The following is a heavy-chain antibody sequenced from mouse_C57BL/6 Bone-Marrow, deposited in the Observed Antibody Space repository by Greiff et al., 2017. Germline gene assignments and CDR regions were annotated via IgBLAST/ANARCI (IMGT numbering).Heavy chain of an antibody. J-gene: IGHJ1*03. V-gene: IGHV1-53*01. CDR1: GYTFTSYW. CDR3: ASNWERDFEV. D-gene: IGHD4-1*01. Sequence: QVQLQQPGTELVKPGASVKLSCKASGYTFTSYWMHWVKQRPGQGLEWIGNINPNNGGTNYNEKFKNQATLTVDKSTSAAYMQLSSLTYEDSAGYYCASNWERDFEVWGTGTTVTVSS. CDR2: INPNNGGT.